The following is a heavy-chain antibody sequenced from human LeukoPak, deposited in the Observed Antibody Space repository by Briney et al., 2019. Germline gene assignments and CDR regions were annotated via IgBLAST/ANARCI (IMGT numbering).Heavy chain of an antibody. CDR1: GGSFSGYY. D-gene: IGHD6-19*01. CDR2: INHSGST. CDR3: ARRLVRGYYYYYYMDV. Sequence: SETLSLTCGVYGGSFSGYYWSWIRQPPGKGLEWIGEINHSGSTNYNPSLKSRVTISVDTSKNQFSLKLSSVTAADTAVYYCARRLVRGYYYYYYMDVWGKGTTVTISS. J-gene: IGHJ6*03. V-gene: IGHV4-34*01.